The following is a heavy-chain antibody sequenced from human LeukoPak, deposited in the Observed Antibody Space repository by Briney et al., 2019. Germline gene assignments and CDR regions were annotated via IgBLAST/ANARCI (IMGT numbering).Heavy chain of an antibody. CDR3: AREWKWESHDPQEYGMDV. CDR2: INHSGST. J-gene: IGHJ6*02. CDR1: GGSFSGYY. Sequence: SETLSLTCAVYGGSFSGYYWSWIRQPPGKGLEWIGEINHSGSTNYNPSLKSRVTISVDTSKNQFSLKLSSVTAADTAVYYCAREWKWESHDPQEYGMDVWGQGTTVTVSS. V-gene: IGHV4-34*01. D-gene: IGHD1-26*01.